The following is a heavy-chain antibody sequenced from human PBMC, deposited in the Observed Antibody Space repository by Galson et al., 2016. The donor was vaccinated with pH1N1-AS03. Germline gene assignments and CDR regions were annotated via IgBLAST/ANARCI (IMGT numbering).Heavy chain of an antibody. Sequence: SVKVSCKASGGTFSTYAISWVRQAPGQGLEWMGRIIPMLDIPDYAQKFQVRVTITADKSTSTAYMELTNLRSEDTALYYCAKGYSASTSGAFDVWGQGTMVTVSS. V-gene: IGHV1-69*04. CDR2: IIPMLDIP. J-gene: IGHJ3*01. D-gene: IGHD2-2*01. CDR3: AKGYSASTSGAFDV. CDR1: GGTFSTYA.